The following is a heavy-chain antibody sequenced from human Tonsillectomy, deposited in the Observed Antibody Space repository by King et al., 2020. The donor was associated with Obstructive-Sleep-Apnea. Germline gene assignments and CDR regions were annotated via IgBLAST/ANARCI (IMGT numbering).Heavy chain of an antibody. CDR2: IRYDGTYK. J-gene: IGHJ6*02. Sequence: VQLVESGGGVVQPGRSLRLSCAASRFTFSDHVMHWVRQAPGKGLEWVAFIRYDGTYKYYAESVKGRFTISRDNSRSTLFLQMNSLTNEDTVVDYCARVRPAGFMSPGAGLDVWGRGTTVTVSS. D-gene: IGHD6-25*01. CDR1: RFTFSDHV. V-gene: IGHV3-30*19. CDR3: ARVRPAGFMSPGAGLDV.